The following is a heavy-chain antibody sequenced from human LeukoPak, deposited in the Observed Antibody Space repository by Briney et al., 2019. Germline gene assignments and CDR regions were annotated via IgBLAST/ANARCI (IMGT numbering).Heavy chain of an antibody. CDR3: AKDREVVPAAIPFDY. J-gene: IGHJ4*02. CDR1: GFTFSSYA. V-gene: IGHV3-23*01. D-gene: IGHD2-2*02. CDR2: ISGSGGST. Sequence: GGSLRLSCAASGFTFSSYAMSWVRQAPGTGLEWVSAISGSGGSTYYADSVKGRFTISRDNSKNTLYLQMNSLRAEDTAVYYCAKDREVVPAAIPFDYWGQGTLVTVSS.